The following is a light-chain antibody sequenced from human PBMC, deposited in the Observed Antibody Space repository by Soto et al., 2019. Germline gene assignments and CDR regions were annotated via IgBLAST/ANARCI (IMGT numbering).Light chain of an antibody. CDR2: DVS. V-gene: IGLV2-14*01. CDR1: SSDVGGYNY. J-gene: IGLJ1*01. CDR3: RSYSSSIFYV. Sequence: QSVLTQPASVSGSPGQSITISCTGTSSDVGGYNYVSWYQQRPGKAPKLMIYDVSNRPSGVSNRFSGSKSGNTASLTISGLQAEVEADYYCRSYSSSIFYVFGTGTNVTVL.